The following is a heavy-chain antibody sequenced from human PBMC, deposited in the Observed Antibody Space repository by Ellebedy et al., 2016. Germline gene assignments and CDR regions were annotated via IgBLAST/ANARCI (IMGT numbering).Heavy chain of an antibody. CDR2: ISWNSGSI. CDR1: GFTFDDYA. J-gene: IGHJ4*02. Sequence: GGSLRLXCAASGFTFDDYAMHWVRQAPGKGLEWVSGISWNSGSIGYADSVKGRFTISRDNAKNSLYLQMNSLRAEDTALYYCAKAEGGYSGYEGWFDYWGQGTLVTVSS. V-gene: IGHV3-9*01. D-gene: IGHD5-12*01. CDR3: AKAEGGYSGYEGWFDY.